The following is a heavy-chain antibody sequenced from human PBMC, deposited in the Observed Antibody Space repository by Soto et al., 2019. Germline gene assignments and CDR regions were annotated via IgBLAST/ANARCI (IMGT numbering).Heavy chain of an antibody. Sequence: GGSLRLSCAASGFTFSSYWMHWVRQAPGKGLVWVSRINSDGSSTSYADSVKGRFTISRDNAKNTLYLQMNSLRAEDTAVYYCARDLSYYDFWSGYSYYYYGMDVWGQGTTVTVSS. D-gene: IGHD3-3*01. J-gene: IGHJ6*02. CDR2: INSDGSST. CDR3: ARDLSYYDFWSGYSYYYYGMDV. V-gene: IGHV3-74*01. CDR1: GFTFSSYW.